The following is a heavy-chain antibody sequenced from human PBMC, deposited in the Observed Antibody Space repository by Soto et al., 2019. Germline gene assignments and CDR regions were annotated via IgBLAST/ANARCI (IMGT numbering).Heavy chain of an antibody. CDR2: ISGSGDNT. V-gene: IGHV3-23*04. Sequence: EVQLVESGGGLVQPGGSLRLSCAASGFTFSTYDMTWVRQAPGKGLEWVLGISGSGDNTYYADSVKGRFTISRDNSKNTVFLQMNSLRAEDTAVYYCATRRDASYYYYGMDVWGQGTTVTVSS. CDR3: ATRRDASYYYYGMDV. CDR1: GFTFSTYD. J-gene: IGHJ6*02. D-gene: IGHD2-2*01.